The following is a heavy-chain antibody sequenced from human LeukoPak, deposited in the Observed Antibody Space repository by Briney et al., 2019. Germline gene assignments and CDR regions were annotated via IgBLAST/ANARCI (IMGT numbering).Heavy chain of an antibody. CDR3: AGKYYFDSSGYFYVDY. CDR1: GYSIGTGYY. D-gene: IGHD3-22*01. V-gene: IGHV4-38-2*02. J-gene: IGHJ4*02. CDR2: MYHSGFT. Sequence: PSETLCLTCTVSGYSIGTGYYWGWIRQPPGKTLEWIGSMYHSGFTYYNPSLKSRVTISMDTSKNQFSLKLSSVTAADTAFYYCAGKYYFDSSGYFYVDYWGQGALVTVSS.